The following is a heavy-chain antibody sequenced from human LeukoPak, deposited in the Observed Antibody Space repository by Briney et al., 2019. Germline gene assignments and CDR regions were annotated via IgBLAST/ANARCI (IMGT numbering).Heavy chain of an antibody. D-gene: IGHD2-15*01. J-gene: IGHJ5*02. Sequence: GGSLRLSCAASGFTFSSYSMNWVRQAPGKGLEWVSSISSSSSYIYYADSVKGRFTISRDNAKNSLYLQMNSLRAEDTAVYYCARDCSGGSCYNWLDPWGQGTLVTVSS. CDR1: GFTFSSYS. V-gene: IGHV3-21*01. CDR2: ISSSSSYI. CDR3: ARDCSGGSCYNWLDP.